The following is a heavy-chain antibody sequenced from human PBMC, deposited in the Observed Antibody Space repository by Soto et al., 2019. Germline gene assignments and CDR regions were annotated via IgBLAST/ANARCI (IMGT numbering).Heavy chain of an antibody. CDR1: GFTFSSFA. D-gene: IGHD3-3*01. J-gene: IGHJ4*02. CDR3: AKGFGVLLN. Sequence: GGSLRLSCSDSGFTFSSFAMSWVRQAPGKGLEWVSGISTLGGSTYYADSVKGRFSISRDNSKNTVDLQMNSLRVEDTAVYYCAKGFGVLLNWGQGTVVTVSS. V-gene: IGHV3-23*01. CDR2: ISTLGGST.